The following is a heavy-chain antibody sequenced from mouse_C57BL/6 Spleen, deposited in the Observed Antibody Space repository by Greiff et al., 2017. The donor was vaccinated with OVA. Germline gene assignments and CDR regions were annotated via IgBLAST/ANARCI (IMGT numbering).Heavy chain of an antibody. CDR3: ARGSGLCPYFDY. Sequence: VKLVESGPGLVQPSQSLSITCTVSGFSLTSYGVHWVRQSPGKGLEWLGVIWSGGSTDYNAAFISRMSISKDNSKSQVFFKRNSLQADDTAIYYCARGSGLCPYFDYWGQGTTLTVSS. J-gene: IGHJ2*01. V-gene: IGHV2-2*01. CDR1: GFSLTSYG. D-gene: IGHD1-1*02. CDR2: IWSGGST.